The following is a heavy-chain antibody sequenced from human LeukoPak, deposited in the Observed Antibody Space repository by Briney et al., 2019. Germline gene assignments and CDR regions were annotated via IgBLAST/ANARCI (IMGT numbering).Heavy chain of an antibody. Sequence: SETLSLTCTVSGGSISSYYWNWIRQPPGKGLEWIGYFYYSGTTNYNPSLKSRVTISVDTSKNQFSLKLSSVTAADTAVYYCARRGPFGELSLDYWGQGTLVTVSS. D-gene: IGHD3-10*01. CDR2: FYYSGTT. J-gene: IGHJ4*02. CDR1: GGSISSYY. CDR3: ARRGPFGELSLDY. V-gene: IGHV4-59*01.